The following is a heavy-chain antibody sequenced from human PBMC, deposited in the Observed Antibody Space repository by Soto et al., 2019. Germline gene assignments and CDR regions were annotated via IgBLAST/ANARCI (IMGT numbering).Heavy chain of an antibody. D-gene: IGHD6-13*01. J-gene: IGHJ4*02. CDR1: SGSISSSNW. CDR3: TCRPRDYEYPPLAAAGPNYYFDY. V-gene: IGHV4-4*02. Sequence: SETLSLTCAVSSGSISSSNWWSWVRQPPGKGLEWIGEIYHSGSTNYNPSLKSRVTISVDKSKNQFSLKLSSVTAADTAVYYCTCRPRDYEYPPLAAAGPNYYFDYWGQGTLVTVSS. CDR2: IYHSGST.